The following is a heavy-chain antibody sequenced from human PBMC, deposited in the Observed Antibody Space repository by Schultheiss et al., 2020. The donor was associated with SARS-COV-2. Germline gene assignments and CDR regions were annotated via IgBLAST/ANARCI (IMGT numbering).Heavy chain of an antibody. CDR1: GFTFDNYA. V-gene: IGHV3-23*01. D-gene: IGHD1-26*01. J-gene: IGHJ3*02. Sequence: GGSLRLSCAASGFTFDNYAMSWVRQAPGKGLEWVSSISGGGGSAYYADSVKGRFTISRDNSKNTLHLQMNSLRVEDMAIYFCAKDRVGWELLLDAFDIWGQGTMVTVSS. CDR2: ISGGGGSA. CDR3: AKDRVGWELLLDAFDI.